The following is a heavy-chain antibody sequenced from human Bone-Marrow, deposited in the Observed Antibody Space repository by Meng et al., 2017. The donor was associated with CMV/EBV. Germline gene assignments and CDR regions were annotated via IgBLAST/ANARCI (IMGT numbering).Heavy chain of an antibody. V-gene: IGHV1-18*04. Sequence: ASVKDSCKASGYTFTGYYMHWVRQAPGQGLEWMGWISAYNGNTNYAQKLQGRVTMTTDTSTNTAYMELRSLRSDDTAVYYCARDAVGATAHRGFYYYYYGMDVWGQGTTVTVSS. J-gene: IGHJ6*02. CDR1: GYTFTGYY. CDR2: ISAYNGNT. D-gene: IGHD1-26*01. CDR3: ARDAVGATAHRGFYYYYYGMDV.